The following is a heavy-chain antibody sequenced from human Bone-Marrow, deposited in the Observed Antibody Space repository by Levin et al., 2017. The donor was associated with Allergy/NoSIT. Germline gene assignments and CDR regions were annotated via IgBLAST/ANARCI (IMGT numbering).Heavy chain of an antibody. J-gene: IGHJ3*02. CDR1: GASITSYY. V-gene: IGHV4-59*01. CDR3: AREGDSGGYSGAFDM. D-gene: IGHD3-22*01. CDR2: VHYTGST. Sequence: SQTLSLTCSVSGASITSYYWGWIRQPPGKGLEFITYVHYTGSTNYNPSFKSRFAVSVETSKNQISLNLTSVTAADTAVYYCAREGDSGGYSGAFDMWGQGTMVIVSS.